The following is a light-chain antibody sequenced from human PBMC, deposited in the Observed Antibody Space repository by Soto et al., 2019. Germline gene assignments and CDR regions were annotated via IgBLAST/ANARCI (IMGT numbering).Light chain of an antibody. J-gene: IGLJ3*02. CDR3: SSWDNDLTAWV. V-gene: IGLV1-47*01. CDR1: SSNIGSHY. Sequence: QLVLTQPPSVSGTPGQRVTLFCSGRSSNIGSHYVYWYQQLPGRAPKNLIFKSDQRPSGVPDRFSGSKSGTTASVAISGLRSEDEASYYCSSWDNDLTAWVFGGGTQLTVL. CDR2: KSD.